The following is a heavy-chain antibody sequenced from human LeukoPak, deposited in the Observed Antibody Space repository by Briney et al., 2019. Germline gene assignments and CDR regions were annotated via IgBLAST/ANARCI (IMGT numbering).Heavy chain of an antibody. CDR2: ISGSGGST. J-gene: IGHJ4*02. D-gene: IGHD1-14*01. Sequence: GGSLRLSCAASGFTFSSYAMSWVRQAPGKGLEWVSAISGSGGSTYYADSVKGRFTISRDNSKNALYLQMNSLRAEDTAVYYCARNRNKKAVPLSPGYFDYWGQGTLVTVSS. V-gene: IGHV3-23*01. CDR1: GFTFSSYA. CDR3: ARNRNKKAVPLSPGYFDY.